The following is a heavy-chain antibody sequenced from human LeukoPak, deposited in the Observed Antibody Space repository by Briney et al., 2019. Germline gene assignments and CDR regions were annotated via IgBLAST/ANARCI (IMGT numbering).Heavy chain of an antibody. CDR3: AKTRPAAIWSTFDI. J-gene: IGHJ3*02. CDR2: IRYDGSNK. D-gene: IGHD2-2*02. V-gene: IGHV3-30*02. Sequence: PGGSLRLSCAASGFTFSSYGMHWVRQAPGKGLEWVAFIRYDGSNKYYADSVKGRFTISRDNSKNTLYLQMNSLRAEDTAVYYCAKTRPAAIWSTFDIWGQGTMVTVSS. CDR1: GFTFSSYG.